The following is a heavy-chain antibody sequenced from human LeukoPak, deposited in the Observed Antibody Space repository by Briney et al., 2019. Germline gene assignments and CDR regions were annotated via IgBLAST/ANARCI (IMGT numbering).Heavy chain of an antibody. J-gene: IGHJ6*02. Sequence: GRSLRLSYAASGFTFSSYAMHWVRQAPGKGLEWVAVMSYDGSNKYYADSVKGRFTISRDNSKNTLYLQMNSLRAEDTAVYYCAREIGYCSGGSCSGAYYYYGMDVWGQGTTVTVSS. D-gene: IGHD2-15*01. CDR3: AREIGYCSGGSCSGAYYYYGMDV. V-gene: IGHV3-30*04. CDR1: GFTFSSYA. CDR2: MSYDGSNK.